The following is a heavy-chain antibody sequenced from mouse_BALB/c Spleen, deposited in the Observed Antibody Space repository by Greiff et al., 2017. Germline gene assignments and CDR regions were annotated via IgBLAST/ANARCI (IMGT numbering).Heavy chain of an antibody. D-gene: IGHD4-1*01. CDR1: GFTFTDYY. CDR3: ARDTWDDYAMDD. Sequence: EVKVVESGGGLVQPGGSLRLSCATSGFTFTDYYMSWVRQPPGKALEWLGFIRNKANGYTTEYSASVKGRFTIARDNSQSILYLQMNTLRAEDSATYDCARDTWDDYAMDDWGQGTSVTVSS. V-gene: IGHV7-3*02. J-gene: IGHJ4*01. CDR2: IRNKANGYTT.